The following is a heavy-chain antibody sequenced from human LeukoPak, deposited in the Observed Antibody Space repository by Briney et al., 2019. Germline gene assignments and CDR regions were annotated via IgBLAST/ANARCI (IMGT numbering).Heavy chain of an antibody. Sequence: SETLSLTCTVSGGSISSYYWSWIRQPPGKGLEWIGYIYYSGSTNYNPSLKSRVTISVDTSKNQFSLKLSSVTAADTAVYYCARDRDDYYDSSGYYRAFDIWGQGTMVTVSS. CDR3: ARDRDDYYDSSGYYRAFDI. J-gene: IGHJ3*02. V-gene: IGHV4-59*01. CDR1: GGSISSYY. CDR2: IYYSGST. D-gene: IGHD3-22*01.